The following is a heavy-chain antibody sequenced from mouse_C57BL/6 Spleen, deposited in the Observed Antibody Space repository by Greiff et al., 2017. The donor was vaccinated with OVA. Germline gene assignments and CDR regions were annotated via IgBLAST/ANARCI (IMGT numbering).Heavy chain of an antibody. CDR2: IDPSDSYT. Sequence: QVQLQQPGAELVKPGASVKLSCKASGYTFTSYWMQWVKQRPGQGLEWIGEIDPSDSYTNCNQKFKGKATLTVDTYSSTAYMQLSSLTSEDSAVYYCARAGFAYWGQGTLVTVSA. CDR1: GYTFTSYW. CDR3: ARAGFAY. V-gene: IGHV1-50*01. J-gene: IGHJ3*01.